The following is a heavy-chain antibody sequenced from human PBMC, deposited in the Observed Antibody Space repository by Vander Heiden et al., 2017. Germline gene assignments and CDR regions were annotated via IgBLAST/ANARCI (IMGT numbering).Heavy chain of an antibody. Sequence: VQLQESGPGLVQPSGTLSLTCAVSGVSVSSNNWWTWVRQPPGKGLEYIGQSHHSGATDCNPSLKSRVTMSVDKSKNQFSLKVSSVTAADTAVYYCVRGAGKTFNSWGQGTLVIVSS. CDR2: SHHSGAT. CDR3: VRGAGKTFNS. CDR1: GVSVSSNNW. J-gene: IGHJ4*02. V-gene: IGHV4-4*02.